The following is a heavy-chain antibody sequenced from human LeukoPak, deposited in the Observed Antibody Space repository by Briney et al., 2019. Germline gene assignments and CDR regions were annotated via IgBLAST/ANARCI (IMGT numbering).Heavy chain of an antibody. CDR2: ISWNSGSI. CDR1: GFTFDDYA. V-gene: IGHV3-9*01. D-gene: IGHD6-13*01. J-gene: IGHJ6*02. CDR3: AKDIVGAAGTRESYYYYGMDV. Sequence: GGSLRLSCAASGFTFDDYAMHWVRQAPGKGLEWVSGISWNSGSIGYADSVKGRFTISRDNAKNSLYLQMNSLRAEDTALYYCAKDIVGAAGTRESYYYYGMDVWGQGTTVTVSS.